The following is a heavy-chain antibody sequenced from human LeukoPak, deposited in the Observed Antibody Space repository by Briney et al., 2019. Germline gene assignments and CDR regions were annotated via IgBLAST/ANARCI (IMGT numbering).Heavy chain of an antibody. CDR2: IYYSGST. Sequence: SETLSLTCTVSGGSISSSSYYWGWIRQPPGKGLEWIGSIYYSGSTYYNPSLKSRVTISVDTSKNQFSLKLSSVTAADTAVYYCARHVRFYGSGPYNWFDPWGQGTLVTVSS. CDR1: GGSISSSSYY. V-gene: IGHV4-39*01. J-gene: IGHJ5*02. CDR3: ARHVRFYGSGPYNWFDP. D-gene: IGHD3-10*01.